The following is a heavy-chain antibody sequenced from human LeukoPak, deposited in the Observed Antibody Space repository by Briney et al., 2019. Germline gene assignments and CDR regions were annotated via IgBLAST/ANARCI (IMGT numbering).Heavy chain of an antibody. CDR2: IYTSGST. D-gene: IGHD6-19*01. CDR3: AREQKQWLSFDP. V-gene: IGHV4-4*07. Sequence: SETLSLTCTVSGGSISSYYWSWIRQPAGKGLEWIGRIYTSGSTNYNPSLKSRVTMSVDTSKNQFPLKLSSVTAADTAVYYCAREQKQWLSFDPWGQGTLVTVSS. J-gene: IGHJ5*02. CDR1: GGSISSYY.